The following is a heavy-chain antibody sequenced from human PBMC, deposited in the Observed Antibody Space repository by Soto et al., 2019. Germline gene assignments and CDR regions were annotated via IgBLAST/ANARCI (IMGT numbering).Heavy chain of an antibody. CDR2: ISSSSSYI. CDR1: GFTFSSYS. D-gene: IGHD3-3*01. Sequence: GGSLRLSCAASGFTFSSYSMNWVRQAPGKGLEWVSSISSSSSYIYYADTVKGRFTISRDNAKNSLYLQMNSLRAEDTAVYYCVRDVSVVLRFLDRGTFDIWGQGTMVTVSS. V-gene: IGHV3-21*01. CDR3: VRDVSVVLRFLDRGTFDI. J-gene: IGHJ3*02.